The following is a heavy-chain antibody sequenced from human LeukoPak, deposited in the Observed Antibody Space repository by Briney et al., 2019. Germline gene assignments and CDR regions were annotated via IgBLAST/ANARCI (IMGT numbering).Heavy chain of an antibody. CDR2: ISATGSVI. CDR1: GFTLTSNR. Sequence: GGSLRLSCVASGFTLTSNRMNWVRQAPGKGLEWIAYISATGSVIYYADSVKGRFTISRASVKNSLFLQMTSLTGEDTAVYYCAREVSGFDVWGQGTMVTVSS. CDR3: AREVSGFDV. D-gene: IGHD2/OR15-2a*01. J-gene: IGHJ3*01. V-gene: IGHV3-48*01.